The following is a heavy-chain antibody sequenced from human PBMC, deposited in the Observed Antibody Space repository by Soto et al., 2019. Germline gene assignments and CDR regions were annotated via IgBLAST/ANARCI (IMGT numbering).Heavy chain of an antibody. CDR3: ARNYHGLGV. CDR1: GYTFTIHE. J-gene: IGHJ6*04. V-gene: IGHV1-3*04. CDR2: INTGNGNT. Sequence: QVQLVQSGAEVKEPGASVKVSCKASGYTFTIHEIYWVRQAPGQKLEWMAWINTGNGNTKCSQRFQGRVTITRDTAASTAYMELSGLTSEDTAVYYCARNYHGLGVWGKGTTVTVSS. D-gene: IGHD3-10*01.